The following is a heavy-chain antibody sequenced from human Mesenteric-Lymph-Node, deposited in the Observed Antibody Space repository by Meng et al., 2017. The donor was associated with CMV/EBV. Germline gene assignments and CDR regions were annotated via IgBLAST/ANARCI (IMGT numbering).Heavy chain of an antibody. CDR3: ARFDYGGNSGWFDP. J-gene: IGHJ5*02. Sequence: SGYTFNGYYMHWVRQAPGQGLEWMGWINPNSGGTNYAQKFQGRVTMTRDTSISTAYMELSRLRSDDTAVYYCARFDYGGNSGWFDPWGQGTLVTVSS. CDR1: GYTFNGYY. D-gene: IGHD4-23*01. CDR2: INPNSGGT. V-gene: IGHV1-2*02.